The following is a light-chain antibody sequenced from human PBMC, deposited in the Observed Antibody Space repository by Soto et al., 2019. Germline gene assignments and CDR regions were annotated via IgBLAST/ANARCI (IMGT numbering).Light chain of an antibody. J-gene: IGLJ2*01. Sequence: QSVLTQPASVSGSPGQSITISCTGTSSDIGGYNYVSWYQQHPGKAPKLIIYDVSNRPSGVSNRFSGSKSGNTASLAISGLQAEDEAAYHCSSYTSSKTLVFGGGTKVTVL. CDR3: SSYTSSKTLV. V-gene: IGLV2-14*03. CDR2: DVS. CDR1: SSDIGGYNY.